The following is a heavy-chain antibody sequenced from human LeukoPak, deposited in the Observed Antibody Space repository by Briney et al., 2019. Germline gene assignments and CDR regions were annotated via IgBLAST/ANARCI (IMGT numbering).Heavy chain of an antibody. V-gene: IGHV3-48*04. J-gene: IGHJ4*02. Sequence: HPGGSLRLSCAASGFTFSSYSMNWIRQAPGKGLEWVSYFSGSGTTIYYADSVKGRFTISRDNAKNSLYLQMNSLRAEDTAVYYCARVAYCGGDCYSQNLYFDYWGQGTLVTVSS. CDR1: GFTFSSYS. D-gene: IGHD2-21*01. CDR2: FSGSGTTI. CDR3: ARVAYCGGDCYSQNLYFDY.